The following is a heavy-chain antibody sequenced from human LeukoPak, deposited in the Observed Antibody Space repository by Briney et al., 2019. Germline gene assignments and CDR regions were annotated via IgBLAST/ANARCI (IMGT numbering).Heavy chain of an antibody. CDR3: ARHRVRDGYNNGVDY. CDR2: IYPGDSDT. Sequence: GESLKISCEVSGHRFTNHWIGWVRQMPGKGLEWMGIIYPGDSDTRYSPSFQGQVTISADKSISTAYLQWSSLKASDTAMYYRARHRVRDGYNNGVDYWGQGTLVTVSS. J-gene: IGHJ4*02. D-gene: IGHD5-24*01. V-gene: IGHV5-51*01. CDR1: GHRFTNHW.